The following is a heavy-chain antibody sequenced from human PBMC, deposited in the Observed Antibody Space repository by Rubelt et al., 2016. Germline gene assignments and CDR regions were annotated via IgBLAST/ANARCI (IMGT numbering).Heavy chain of an antibody. CDR1: GFTFSSYS. CDR2: ISSSSSTI. V-gene: IGHV3-48*02. D-gene: IGHD3-22*01. CDR3: AREHYDSSGYYYQNDY. J-gene: IGHJ4*02. Sequence: EVQLVESGGGLVQPGGSLRLSCAASGFTFSSYSMNWVRQAPGKGLEWVSYISSSSSTIYYADSVKGRFTISSDNAKNSLDLQMNSLRDEDTAVYYCAREHYDSSGYYYQNDYWGQGTLVTVSS.